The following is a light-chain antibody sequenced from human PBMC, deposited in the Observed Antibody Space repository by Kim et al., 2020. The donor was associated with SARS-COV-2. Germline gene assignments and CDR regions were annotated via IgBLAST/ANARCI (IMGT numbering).Light chain of an antibody. V-gene: IGKV3-20*01. Sequence: LSPAEGATTSSSATQSGDNTYLAWYQQKPGQAPRLLIYDASSRATGIPDRFSGSGSGTDFTLTISRLEPEDFAVYYCHQYGNTPRTFGEGTKLEIK. CDR1: QSGDNTY. CDR3: HQYGNTPRT. J-gene: IGKJ2*01. CDR2: DAS.